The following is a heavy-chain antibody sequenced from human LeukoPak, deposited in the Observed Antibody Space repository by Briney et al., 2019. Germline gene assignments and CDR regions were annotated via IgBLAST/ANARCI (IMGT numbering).Heavy chain of an antibody. J-gene: IGHJ6*02. CDR1: GGSFSSYA. D-gene: IGHD6-13*01. Sequence: ASVKASCKASGGSFSSYAISWVRQAPGQGLDWMGWISAYNGNTNYAQKLQGRVTMTTDTSTSTAYMELRSPRSDDTAVYYCARLPKLPYSSSWYGSFPYGMDVWGQGTTVTVSS. CDR3: ARLPKLPYSSSWYGSFPYGMDV. V-gene: IGHV1-18*01. CDR2: ISAYNGNT.